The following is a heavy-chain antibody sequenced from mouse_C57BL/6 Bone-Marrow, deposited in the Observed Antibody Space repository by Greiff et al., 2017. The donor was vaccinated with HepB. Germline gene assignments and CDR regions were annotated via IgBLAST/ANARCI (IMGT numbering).Heavy chain of an antibody. CDR2: IWSGGST. J-gene: IGHJ1*03. CDR3: AKGDYGNYEGYFDV. D-gene: IGHD2-1*01. CDR1: GFSLTSYG. Sequence: VKLVESGPGLVQPSQSLSITCTVSGFSLTSYGVHWVRQPPGKGLEWLGVIWSGGSTDYNAAFISRLSISKDNSKSQVFFKMNSLQADDTAIYYCAKGDYGNYEGYFDVWGTGTTVTVSS. V-gene: IGHV2-4*01.